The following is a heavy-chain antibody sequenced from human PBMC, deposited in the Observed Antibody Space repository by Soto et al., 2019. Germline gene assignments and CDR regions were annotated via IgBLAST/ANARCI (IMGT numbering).Heavy chain of an antibody. CDR3: ARVTTYSSGWYSWFDP. J-gene: IGHJ5*02. D-gene: IGHD6-19*01. V-gene: IGHV5-51*01. Sequence: PGESLKISCKGSGYSFTSYWIGWVRQMPGKGLEWMGIIYPGDSDTRYSPSFQGQVTISADKSISTAYLQWSSLKASDTAMYYCARVTTYSSGWYSWFDPWGQGTLVTVSS. CDR2: IYPGDSDT. CDR1: GYSFTSYW.